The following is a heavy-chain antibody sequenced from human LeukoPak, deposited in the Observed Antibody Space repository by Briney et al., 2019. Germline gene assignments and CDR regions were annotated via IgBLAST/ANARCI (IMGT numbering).Heavy chain of an antibody. J-gene: IGHJ4*02. CDR2: IWYDGSNK. V-gene: IGHV3-33*01. CDR1: GFTFSSYG. Sequence: PGRSLRLSCAASGFTFSSYGMHWVRQAPGKGLEWVAVIWYDGSNKYYADSVKGRFIISRNNSKNTLYLQINSLRAEDTAVYYCARDPGDYDFWSGYYDYWGQGTLVTVSS. CDR3: ARDPGDYDFWSGYYDY. D-gene: IGHD3-3*01.